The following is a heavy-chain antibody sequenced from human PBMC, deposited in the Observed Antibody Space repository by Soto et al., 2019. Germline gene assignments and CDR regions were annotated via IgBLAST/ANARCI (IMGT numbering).Heavy chain of an antibody. D-gene: IGHD3-22*01. CDR2: IWYDGSNK. Sequence: QVQLVESGGGVVQPGRSLRLSCAASGFTFSSYGMHWVRQAPGKGLEWVAVIWYDGSNKYYADSVKGRFTISRDNSKNPLYLQINSLRPEDTAFYYCPRGPMIVPYGAQGTLVPASP. V-gene: IGHV3-33*01. CDR3: PRGPMIVPY. J-gene: IGHJ4*02. CDR1: GFTFSSYG.